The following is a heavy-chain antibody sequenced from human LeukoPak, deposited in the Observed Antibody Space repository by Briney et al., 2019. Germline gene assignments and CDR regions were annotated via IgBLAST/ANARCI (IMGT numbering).Heavy chain of an antibody. CDR3: ARGSRMFHY. D-gene: IGHD2-8*01. V-gene: IGHV4-34*01. CDR1: GGSFSGYY. Sequence: PSETLSLTCAVYGGSFSGYYWSWIRQPPGKGLEWIGEINHSGSTNYNPSLKSRVTISVDTSKNQFSLKLSSVTAADTAVYYCARGSRMFHYWGQGTLVTVSS. J-gene: IGHJ4*02. CDR2: INHSGST.